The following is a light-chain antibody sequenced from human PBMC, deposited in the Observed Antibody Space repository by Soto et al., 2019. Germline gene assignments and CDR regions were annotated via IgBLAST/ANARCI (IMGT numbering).Light chain of an antibody. CDR1: SSDVGGYNY. Sequence: QSVLTQPPSASGSPGQSVTISCTGTSSDVGGYNYVSWYQQHPGRAPKLMIYEVSKRPSGVPDRFSGSKSGNTASLTVSGLQAEDEGYFYCSSYASTHIVLGIGTKVTVL. V-gene: IGLV2-8*01. CDR3: SSYASTHIV. J-gene: IGLJ1*01. CDR2: EVS.